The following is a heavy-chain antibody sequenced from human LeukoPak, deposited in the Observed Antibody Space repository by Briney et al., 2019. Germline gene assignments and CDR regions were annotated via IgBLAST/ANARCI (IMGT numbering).Heavy chain of an antibody. Sequence: ASVKVSYKASGYTFTSYYMHWVRQAPGQGLEWMGIINPSGGSTSYAQKFQGRVTMTRDTSTSTVYMELSSLRSEDTAVYYCARDRTPRYEYVDWGQGTLVTVSS. V-gene: IGHV1-46*01. CDR1: GYTFTSYY. D-gene: IGHD5-12*01. CDR2: INPSGGST. J-gene: IGHJ1*01. CDR3: ARDRTPRYEYVD.